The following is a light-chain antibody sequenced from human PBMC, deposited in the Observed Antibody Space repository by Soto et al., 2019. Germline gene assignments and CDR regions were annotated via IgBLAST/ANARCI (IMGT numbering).Light chain of an antibody. CDR1: QNINKK. CDR3: QQSFHTPYT. CDR2: DTS. J-gene: IGKJ2*01. Sequence: DIQMTQSPSSLSASVGDRVTISCRASQNINKKLNWYQQKSGKAPNLLIYDTSTFQSGVPSRFSGSGSGTDFTLAIINLQPEDFATYYCQQSFHTPYTFGQGTKLEI. V-gene: IGKV1-39*01.